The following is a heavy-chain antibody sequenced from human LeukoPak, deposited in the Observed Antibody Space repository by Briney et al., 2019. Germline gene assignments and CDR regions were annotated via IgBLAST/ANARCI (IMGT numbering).Heavy chain of an antibody. J-gene: IGHJ5*02. CDR1: GYSISSGYY. D-gene: IGHD2-2*01. CDR3: ARGPYCSSTSCYVGFVRWFDP. V-gene: IGHV4-38-2*02. Sequence: KPSETLSLTCTVSGYSISSGYYWGWIRQPPGKGLEWIGSIYHSGSTYYNPSLKSRVTISVDTSKNQFSLKLSSVTAADTAVYYCARGPYCSSTSCYVGFVRWFDPWGQGTLVTVSS. CDR2: IYHSGST.